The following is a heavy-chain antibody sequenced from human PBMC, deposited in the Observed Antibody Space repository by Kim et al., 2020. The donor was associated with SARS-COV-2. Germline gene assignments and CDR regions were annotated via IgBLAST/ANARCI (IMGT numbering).Heavy chain of an antibody. D-gene: IGHD2-21*01. CDR1: GYKFTNYG. Sequence: ASVKVSCKASGYKFTNYGINWVRQTPGQGLEWMGRISAYNGNANYAQTFQGRVTMSRDASTSTAYMDLRSLRSDDTAVYYCARDTVGMGIVDYWGQGTLVTVSS. CDR2: ISAYNGNA. J-gene: IGHJ4*02. V-gene: IGHV1-18*01. CDR3: ARDTVGMGIVDY.